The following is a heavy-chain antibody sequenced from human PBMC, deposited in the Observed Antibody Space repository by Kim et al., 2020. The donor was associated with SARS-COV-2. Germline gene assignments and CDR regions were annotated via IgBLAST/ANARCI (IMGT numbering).Heavy chain of an antibody. J-gene: IGHJ4*02. D-gene: IGHD3-22*01. CDR3: ARTRITMIVVVTHFDY. Sequence: RTRRVTIAVDTSKNQFSLKLSSVTAAATAVYYCARTRITMIVVVTHFDYWGQGTLVTVSS. V-gene: IGHV4-31*02.